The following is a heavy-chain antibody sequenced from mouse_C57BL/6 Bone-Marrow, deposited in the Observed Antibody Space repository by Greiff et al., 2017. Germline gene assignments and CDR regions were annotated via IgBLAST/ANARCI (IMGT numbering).Heavy chain of an antibody. CDR1: GYTFTSYW. Sequence: VQLQQPGAELVMPGASVKLSCKASGYTFTSYWMHWVKQRPGQGLEWIGEIDPSDSYTNYNQKFKGKSTLTVDKSSSTAYMQLSSLTSEDSAVXYCARDYYGSPWYFDVWGTGTTVTVSS. CDR3: ARDYYGSPWYFDV. V-gene: IGHV1-69*01. J-gene: IGHJ1*03. CDR2: IDPSDSYT. D-gene: IGHD1-1*01.